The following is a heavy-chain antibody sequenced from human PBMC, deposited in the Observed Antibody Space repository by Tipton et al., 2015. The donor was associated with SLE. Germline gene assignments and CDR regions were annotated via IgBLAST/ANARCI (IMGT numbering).Heavy chain of an antibody. CDR3: ARGSGRYSSSWYFFYYYMDV. CDR2: INPSGTT. Sequence: TLSLTCAVYGGSFSGYYWSWIRQPPGKGLEWIGEINPSGTTNYNPSLKSRVTISVDTSKNQFSLKLNSVTAADTAVYYCARGSGRYSSSWYFFYYYMDVWGKGTTVTVSS. J-gene: IGHJ6*03. CDR1: GGSFSGYY. D-gene: IGHD6-13*01. V-gene: IGHV4-34*01.